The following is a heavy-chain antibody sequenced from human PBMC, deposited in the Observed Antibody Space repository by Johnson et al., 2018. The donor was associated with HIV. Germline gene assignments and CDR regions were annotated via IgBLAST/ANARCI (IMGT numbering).Heavy chain of an antibody. Sequence: QVLLVESGGGVVQPGGSLRLSCAASGFTFSSYGMHWVRQAPGKGLEWVAFIRYDGSNKYYADSVKGRFTISRDNSKNTLYLQMNSLRAEDTAVYYCAKPNTVTTFGPPNDAFDIWGQGTMVTVSS. CDR2: IRYDGSNK. CDR3: AKPNTVTTFGPPNDAFDI. J-gene: IGHJ3*02. V-gene: IGHV3-30*02. D-gene: IGHD4-11*01. CDR1: GFTFSSYG.